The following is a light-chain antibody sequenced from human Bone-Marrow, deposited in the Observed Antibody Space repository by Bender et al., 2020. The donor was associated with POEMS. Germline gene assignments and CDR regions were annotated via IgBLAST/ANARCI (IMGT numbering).Light chain of an antibody. CDR1: SRDIGAFDY. Sequence: QSALTQPPSASGSPGQSVTISCTGSSRDIGAFDYVSWYQQHPGKAPKLIIIDLSRRPSGVSPRFSPSKSGNAASLTVSGLRSEDEAFYYCVTFTGNNNCVFGTGTKLTVL. J-gene: IGLJ1*01. CDR3: VTFTGNNNCV. V-gene: IGLV2-8*01. CDR2: DLS.